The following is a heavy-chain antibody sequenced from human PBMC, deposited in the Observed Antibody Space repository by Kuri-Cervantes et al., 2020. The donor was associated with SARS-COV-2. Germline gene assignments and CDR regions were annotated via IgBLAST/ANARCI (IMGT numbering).Heavy chain of an antibody. CDR3: TRRYCTGGVCYTGDY. D-gene: IGHD2-8*02. V-gene: IGHV3-49*04. CDR1: GFTFGDYA. CDR2: IRSKAYGGTT. J-gene: IGHJ4*02. Sequence: GESLKISCTASGFTFGDYAMSWVRQAPGKGLEWVGFIRSKAYGGTTEYAASVKGRFTISRDDSKSIAYLQMNSLKTEDTAVYYCTRRYCTGGVCYTGDYWGQGTLVTVSS.